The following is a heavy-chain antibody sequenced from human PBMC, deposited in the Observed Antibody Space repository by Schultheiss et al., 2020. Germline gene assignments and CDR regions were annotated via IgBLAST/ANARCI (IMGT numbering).Heavy chain of an antibody. CDR1: GYTFTSYG. Sequence: ASVKVSCKASGYTFTSYGISWVRQAPGQGLEWMGWISAYNGNTNYAQKFQGRVTMTRDTSISTAYMELSRLRSDDTAVYYCARDPLTWIQLWLLDYWGQGTLVTVSS. CDR2: ISAYNGNT. D-gene: IGHD5-18*01. CDR3: ARDPLTWIQLWLLDY. V-gene: IGHV1-18*01. J-gene: IGHJ4*02.